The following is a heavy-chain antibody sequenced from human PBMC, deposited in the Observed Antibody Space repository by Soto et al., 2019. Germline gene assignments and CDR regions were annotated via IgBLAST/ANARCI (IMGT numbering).Heavy chain of an antibody. CDR3: AKWEYYYNSNGNPTQSYFDS. CDR1: GDTFSNYA. V-gene: IGHV1-69*01. CDR2: IIPLFDIT. J-gene: IGHJ4*02. Sequence: QVQLVQSGGEVKKPGSSVKVSCKASGDTFSNYAISWVRQAPGQGLEWMGGIIPLFDITNYAQSFQGRVTITADASTSTAYIEMSSLRSEDTAVYYCAKWEYYYNSNGNPTQSYFDSWGQGTLVIVSS. D-gene: IGHD3-22*01.